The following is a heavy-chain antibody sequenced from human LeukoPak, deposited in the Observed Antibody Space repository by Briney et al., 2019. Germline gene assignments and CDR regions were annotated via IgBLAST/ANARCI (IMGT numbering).Heavy chain of an antibody. CDR3: ASKTYYYDSSGYFR. V-gene: IGHV3-48*01. CDR1: GFTFSSYA. J-gene: IGHJ4*02. Sequence: GGSLRLSCAASGFTFSSYAMSWVRQAPGKGLEWVSYISSSSSTIYYADSVKGRFTISRDNAKNSLYLQMNSLRAEDTAVYYCASKTYYYDSSGYFRWGQGTLVTVSS. CDR2: ISSSSSTI. D-gene: IGHD3-22*01.